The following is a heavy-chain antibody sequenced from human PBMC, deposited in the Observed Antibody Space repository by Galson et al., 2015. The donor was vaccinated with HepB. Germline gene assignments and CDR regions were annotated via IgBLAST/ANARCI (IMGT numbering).Heavy chain of an antibody. Sequence: SLRLSCAASGFTVSSNYMSWVRQAPGKGLEWVSVIYSGGSTYYADSVKGRFTISRDNSKNTLYLQMNSLRAEDTAVYYCARELEPAGYMDVWGKGTTVTVSS. CDR3: ARELEPAGYMDV. J-gene: IGHJ6*03. V-gene: IGHV3-53*01. CDR2: IYSGGST. D-gene: IGHD3-3*01. CDR1: GFTVSSNY.